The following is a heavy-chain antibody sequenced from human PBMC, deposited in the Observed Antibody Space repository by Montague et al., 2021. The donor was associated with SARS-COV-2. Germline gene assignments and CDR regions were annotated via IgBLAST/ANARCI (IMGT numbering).Heavy chain of an antibody. Sequence: SETLSLTCTVSGGSISSYYWSWIRQPPGKGLEWIGYNYYSGSTNYNPSLKSRVTISVDTSKNQFSLKLSSVTAADTAVYYCAREGTGTNYYYYGMDVWGQGTTVTVSS. J-gene: IGHJ6*02. CDR1: GGSISSYY. D-gene: IGHD1-1*01. V-gene: IGHV4-59*01. CDR3: AREGTGTNYYYYGMDV. CDR2: NYYSGST.